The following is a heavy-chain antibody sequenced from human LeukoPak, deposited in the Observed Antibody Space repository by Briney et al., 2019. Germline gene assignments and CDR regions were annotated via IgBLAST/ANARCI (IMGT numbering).Heavy chain of an antibody. CDR1: SVSLNSYY. V-gene: IGHV4-59*08. J-gene: IGHJ4*02. CDR2: IHYSGNT. CDR3: ARQVSRNFDY. D-gene: IGHD1-14*01. Sequence: PSETLSLTCPVSSVSLNSYYWSWIRPLPGKGLEWIGYIHYSGNTNYNPAFKSRVTMSVDTSKIQFSLKLSSVTAADTAVYYCARQVSRNFDYWGQGILVTVSS.